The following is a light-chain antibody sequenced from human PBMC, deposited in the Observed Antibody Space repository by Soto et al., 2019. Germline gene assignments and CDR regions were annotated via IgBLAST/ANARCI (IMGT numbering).Light chain of an antibody. CDR1: QSLLHSNGYNY. CDR3: MQALQTHT. J-gene: IGKJ4*01. V-gene: IGKV2-28*01. Sequence: DIVMTQSPLSLPVTPGEPASISCRSSQSLLHSNGYNYLDWYLQKPGQSPQVLIYLGSNRASGVSDRCSGSGSGTDFTLKISRVAADDVGVYYCMQALQTHTFGGGTKVEIK. CDR2: LGS.